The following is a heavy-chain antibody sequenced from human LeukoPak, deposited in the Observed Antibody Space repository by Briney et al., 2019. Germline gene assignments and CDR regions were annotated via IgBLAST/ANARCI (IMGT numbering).Heavy chain of an antibody. CDR3: ARDRRRDGCTWIY. J-gene: IGHJ4*02. CDR2: IYYSGST. D-gene: IGHD5-24*01. Sequence: SETLSLTCTVSGGSISSYYWSWIRQPPGKGLEWIGYIYYSGSTNYNPSLKSRVTISVDTSKNQFSLKLSSVTAADTAVYYCARDRRRDGCTWIYWGQGTLVTVSS. CDR1: GGSISSYY. V-gene: IGHV4-59*01.